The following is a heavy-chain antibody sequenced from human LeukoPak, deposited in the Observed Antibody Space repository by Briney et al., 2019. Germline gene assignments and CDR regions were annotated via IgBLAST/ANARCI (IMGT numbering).Heavy chain of an antibody. J-gene: IGHJ6*02. V-gene: IGHV3-53*01. CDR1: GFTVSSNY. D-gene: IGHD2-15*01. CDR2: IYSGGST. CDR3: ARDGRYCSGGSCYSYGMDV. Sequence: GGSLRLSCAASGFTVSSNYMTWVRQAPGKGLEWVSVIYSGGSTYYADSVKGRFTISRDNSKNTLYLLMTSLRAEDTAVYYCARDGRYCSGGSCYSYGMDVWGQGTTVTVSS.